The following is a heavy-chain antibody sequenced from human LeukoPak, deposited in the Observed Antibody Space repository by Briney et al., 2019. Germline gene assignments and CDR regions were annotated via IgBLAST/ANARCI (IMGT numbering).Heavy chain of an antibody. D-gene: IGHD2-15*01. CDR2: IYYSGST. J-gene: IGHJ6*03. CDR1: GGSISSYY. V-gene: IGHV4-59*08. CDR3: ARQPTSSGRRSFYYYYMDV. Sequence: SETLSLTCTVSGGSISSYYWIWIRQPPGKGLEWIGYIYYSGSTNYNPSLKRRVTISVDTSKHQVSLKVSSVTAADTAVYYCARQPTSSGRRSFYYYYMDVWGKGTTVTVSS.